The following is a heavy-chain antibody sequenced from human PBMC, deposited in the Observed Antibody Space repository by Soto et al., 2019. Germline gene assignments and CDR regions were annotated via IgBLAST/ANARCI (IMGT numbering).Heavy chain of an antibody. Sequence: ESGGGVVQPGRSLRLSCAASGFTFSSYAMHWVRQTPGKGLEWVAFISYDGSNKYYADSVKGRFTISRDNSKNTLYLQMNSLRAEDTAVYYCASGSYQLYGMDVWGQGITVTVS. V-gene: IGHV3-30-3*01. CDR1: GFTFSSYA. D-gene: IGHD1-26*01. CDR2: ISYDGSNK. J-gene: IGHJ6*02. CDR3: ASGSYQLYGMDV.